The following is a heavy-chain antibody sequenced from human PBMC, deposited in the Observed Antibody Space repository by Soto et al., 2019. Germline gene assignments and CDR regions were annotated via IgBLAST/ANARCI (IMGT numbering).Heavy chain of an antibody. D-gene: IGHD3-10*01. Sequence: VQLVESGGGVVQPGGTLRLSCAASGFTFSSYGMQWVRQAPGKGLEWVAVIAYDGSLKYYVDSVKGRFTISRDNSKNPLYLQINSLRAEDTAVYYCAKDLKVSGSHYGTLNYYYGMDVWGQGTTVSVSS. V-gene: IGHV3-30*18. J-gene: IGHJ6*02. CDR1: GFTFSSYG. CDR3: AKDLKVSGSHYGTLNYYYGMDV. CDR2: IAYDGSLK.